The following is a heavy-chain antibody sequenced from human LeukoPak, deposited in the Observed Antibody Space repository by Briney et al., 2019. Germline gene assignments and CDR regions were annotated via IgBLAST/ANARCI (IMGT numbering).Heavy chain of an antibody. D-gene: IGHD1-26*01. J-gene: IGHJ4*02. CDR3: AKRWGVGATDAPYSDY. CDR1: GFTFSSYG. CDR2: IRYDGSN. V-gene: IGHV3-30*02. Sequence: PGGSLRLSCAASGFTFSSYGMHWVRQAPGKGLEWLAIIRYDGSNNYADSVKGRFTISRDNSKNMLYLQINSLRPEDTAVYHCAKRWGVGATDAPYSDYWGQGTLVTVSS.